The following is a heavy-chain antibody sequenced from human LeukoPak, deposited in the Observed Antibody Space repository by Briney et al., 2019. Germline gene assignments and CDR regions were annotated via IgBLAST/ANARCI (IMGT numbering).Heavy chain of an antibody. V-gene: IGHV4-34*01. J-gene: IGHJ4*02. CDR2: INHSGST. CDR3: ARGASGWYTDY. D-gene: IGHD6-19*01. CDR1: GGSFSGYY. Sequence: SEALSLTCAVYGGSFSGYYWSWIRQPPGKGLEWIGEINHSGSTNYNPSLKSRVTISVDTSKNQFSLKLSSVTAADTAVYYCARGASGWYTDYWGQGTLVTVSS.